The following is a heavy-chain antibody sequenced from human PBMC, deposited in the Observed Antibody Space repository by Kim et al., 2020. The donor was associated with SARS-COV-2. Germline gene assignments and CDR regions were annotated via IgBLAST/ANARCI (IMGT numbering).Heavy chain of an antibody. CDR2: IWYDGSNK. V-gene: IGHV3-33*01. J-gene: IGHJ6*02. Sequence: GGSLRLSCAASGFTFSSYGMTWVRQAPGKGLEWVAVIWYDGSNKYYADSVKGRFTISRDNSKNTLYLQMNSLRAEDTAVYYCASEIIRAPFYCMDVWGQG. CDR1: GFTFSSYG. D-gene: IGHD1-26*01. CDR3: ASEIIRAPFYCMDV.